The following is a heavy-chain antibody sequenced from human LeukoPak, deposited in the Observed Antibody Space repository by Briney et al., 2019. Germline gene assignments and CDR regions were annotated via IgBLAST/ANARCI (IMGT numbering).Heavy chain of an antibody. CDR2: ISHSGST. D-gene: IGHD1-14*01. Sequence: SGTLSLTCAVSGGSISSSNWWSWVRQPPGKGLEWIGEISHSGSTNYNPSLKSRVTMSLDTSKNQFSLKLSSVTAADTAVYYCARGDTGYYYMDVWGKGTTVTISS. CDR3: ARGDTGYYYMDV. V-gene: IGHV4-4*02. CDR1: GGSISSSNW. J-gene: IGHJ6*03.